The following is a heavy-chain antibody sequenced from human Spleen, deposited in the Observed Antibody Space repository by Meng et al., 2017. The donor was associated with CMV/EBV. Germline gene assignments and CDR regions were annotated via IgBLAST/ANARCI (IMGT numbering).Heavy chain of an antibody. CDR1: GYTFTSSG. V-gene: IGHV1-18*01. CDR2: ISAYDHNK. CDR3: ARDPKLWFGELSPRSDY. D-gene: IGHD3-10*01. Sequence: ASVKVSCKASGYTFTSSGISWVRQAPGQGLEWMGWISAYDHNKNYAQKFRGRVTLTTDTSTNTAYMELRSLRSDDTAVYYCARDPKLWFGELSPRSDYWGQGTLVTVSS. J-gene: IGHJ4*02.